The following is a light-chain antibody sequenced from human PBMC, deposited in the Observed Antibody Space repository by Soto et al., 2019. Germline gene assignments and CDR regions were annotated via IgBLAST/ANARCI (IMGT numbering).Light chain of an antibody. J-gene: IGLJ2*01. CDR3: GTWDSSLSAGV. V-gene: IGLV1-51*01. Sequence: QAVVTQPPSVSAAPGQTVTISCSGSSSNIGNNYVSWYQQLPGTAPKLLIYDNNERPSGIPDRFSGSKSGTSATLGITGLQTGDEADYYCGTWDSSLSAGVFGGGTQLTVL. CDR1: SSNIGNNY. CDR2: DNN.